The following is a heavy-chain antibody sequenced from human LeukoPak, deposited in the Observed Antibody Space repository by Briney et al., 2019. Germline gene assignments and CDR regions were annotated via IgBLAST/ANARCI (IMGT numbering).Heavy chain of an antibody. V-gene: IGHV3-7*05. CDR2: IKEDGSVT. CDR1: GFTFSTYW. CDR3: LRWRGHAFFES. J-gene: IGHJ5*01. Sequence: GGSLRLSCAASGFTFSTYWMTRVRQAPGKGLEWVAHIKEDGSVTEYSESVKGRFTVSRDNAKNSLYLQMNTLRAEDTAVYYCLRWRGHAFFESWGQGTLVTVSS. D-gene: IGHD3-16*01.